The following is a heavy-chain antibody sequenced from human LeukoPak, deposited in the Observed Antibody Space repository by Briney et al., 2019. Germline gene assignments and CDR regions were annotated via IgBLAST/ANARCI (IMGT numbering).Heavy chain of an antibody. Sequence: PGGSLRLSCAASGFTFSSYAMSWVRQAPGKGPEWVSAISGSGGSTYYADSVKGRFTISRDNSKNTLHLQMNSLRAEDTAVYYCAKSSDSYGLSSHFDYWGQGTLVTVSS. V-gene: IGHV3-23*01. CDR1: GFTFSSYA. CDR3: AKSSDSYGLSSHFDY. CDR2: ISGSGGST. D-gene: IGHD5-18*01. J-gene: IGHJ4*02.